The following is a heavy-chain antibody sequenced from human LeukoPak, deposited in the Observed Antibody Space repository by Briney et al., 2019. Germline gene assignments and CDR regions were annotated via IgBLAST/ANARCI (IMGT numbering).Heavy chain of an antibody. CDR1: GFTFSSYS. J-gene: IGHJ3*02. D-gene: IGHD3-22*01. CDR2: ISSSSSYI. Sequence: GGSLRLSCAASGFTFSSYSMNWVRQAPGKGLEWVSSISSSSSYICYADSVKGRFTISRDNAKNSLYLQMNSLRAEDTAVYYCARESHETYDSSGYRDPRAPDAFDTWGQGTMVTVSS. CDR3: ARESHETYDSSGYRDPRAPDAFDT. V-gene: IGHV3-21*01.